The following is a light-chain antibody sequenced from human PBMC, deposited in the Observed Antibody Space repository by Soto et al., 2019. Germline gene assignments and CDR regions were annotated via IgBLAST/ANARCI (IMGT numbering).Light chain of an antibody. Sequence: EIVMTQSPATLSVSPGERATLSCRASQSLSNHLAWYQQKPGQAPRLLIYFTSTRATGTPARFSGSGSGAAFTLTISSLQSEDFAVYYCQQYNTRPHTFGGGTKVETK. CDR1: QSLSNH. CDR3: QQYNTRPHT. CDR2: FTS. J-gene: IGKJ4*01. V-gene: IGKV3-15*01.